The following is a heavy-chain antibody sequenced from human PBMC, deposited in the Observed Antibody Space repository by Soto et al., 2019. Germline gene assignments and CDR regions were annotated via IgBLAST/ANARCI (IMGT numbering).Heavy chain of an antibody. CDR1: GGSISSYY. D-gene: IGHD3-10*01. Sequence: SSETLSLTCTFSGGSISSYYWSWFRQSPGKRMEWIGYVHHSWGSSYNPSLQSRVAISLDTSKSQFSLKVTSVTATDTAVYYCARQGFGPLHGLVDVWGQGTTVTVSS. J-gene: IGHJ6*02. V-gene: IGHV4-59*08. CDR2: VHHSWGS. CDR3: ARQGFGPLHGLVDV.